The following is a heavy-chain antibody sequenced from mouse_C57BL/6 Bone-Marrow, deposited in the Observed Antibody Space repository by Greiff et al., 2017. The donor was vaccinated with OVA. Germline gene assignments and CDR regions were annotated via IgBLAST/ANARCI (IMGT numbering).Heavy chain of an antibody. Sequence: VQLQQSGAELVRPGASVKLSCTASGFNIKDYYMHWVKQRPEQGLEWIGRIDPEDGDTEYATKFQGKATMTADTSSNTAYLQLSSLTSEDTAVYYCIGDIYYYGSRFAYWGQGTLVTVSA. D-gene: IGHD1-1*01. CDR3: IGDIYYYGSRFAY. CDR1: GFNIKDYY. J-gene: IGHJ3*01. V-gene: IGHV14-1*01. CDR2: IDPEDGDT.